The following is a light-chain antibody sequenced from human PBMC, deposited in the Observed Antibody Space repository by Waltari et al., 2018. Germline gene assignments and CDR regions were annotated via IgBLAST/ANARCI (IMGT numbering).Light chain of an antibody. CDR2: DAS. V-gene: IGKV1-33*01. J-gene: IGKJ4*01. CDR1: QDINNY. Sequence: DIQMTQSPSSLSASVGDSVTITCQASQDINNYLNWYQQKPGKAPKLLIYDASNLETGVPSRFSGNGSGTTITFTSSSRQPEDIATDYCQQFHSLLTFGGGTKVEIK. CDR3: QQFHSLLT.